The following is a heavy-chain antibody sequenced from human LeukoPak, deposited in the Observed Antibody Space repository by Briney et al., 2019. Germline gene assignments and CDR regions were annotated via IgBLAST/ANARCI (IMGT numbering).Heavy chain of an antibody. V-gene: IGHV3-30*02. J-gene: IGHJ5*02. CDR1: GFTFSRYG. Sequence: GGSLRLSCAASGFTFSRYGMHWVRQAPGKGLEWVAFIRYDGNNKYYADSVKGRFTISRDNSKNTLYLQMNSMRPEDTAVYYWGKDYGTTGRGGAWLDPWGQGTVVTVSS. CDR2: IRYDGNNK. D-gene: IGHD1-1*01. CDR3: GKDYGTTGRGGAWLDP.